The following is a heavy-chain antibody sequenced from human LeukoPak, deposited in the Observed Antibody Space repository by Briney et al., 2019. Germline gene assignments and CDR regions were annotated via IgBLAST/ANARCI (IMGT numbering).Heavy chain of an antibody. Sequence: SETLSLTCTVSGGSISSGGYYWSWIRQHPGKGLEWIGYIYYSGSTYYNPSLKSRVTISVDTSKNQFSLKPSSVTAADTAVYYCARVTARAGIDPWGQGTLVTVSS. CDR2: IYYSGST. V-gene: IGHV4-31*03. J-gene: IGHJ5*02. CDR1: GGSISSGGYY. CDR3: ARVTARAGIDP. D-gene: IGHD3-10*01.